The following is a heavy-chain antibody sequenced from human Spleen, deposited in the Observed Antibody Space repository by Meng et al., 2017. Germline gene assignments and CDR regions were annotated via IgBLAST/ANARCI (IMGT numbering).Heavy chain of an antibody. D-gene: IGHD2-15*01. V-gene: IGHV4-30-4*01. J-gene: IGHJ4*02. CDR3: ARVGYCSGGSCSFRYFAY. Sequence: VQRKGSGPGLVKPSQTLSLTCPVPGGSISKSDYYWSWIRQPPGKGLELIGYIYYSRSTYYNPSLKSRVTISVDTSNNPFSMKLSSVTAADTAVHYCARVGYCSGGSCSFRYFAYWGQGILVTVSS. CDR1: GGSISKSDYY. CDR2: IYYSRST.